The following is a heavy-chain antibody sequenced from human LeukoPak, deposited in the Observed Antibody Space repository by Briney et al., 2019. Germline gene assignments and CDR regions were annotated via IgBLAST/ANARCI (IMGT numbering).Heavy chain of an antibody. Sequence: ASAKVSCKASGYTFTGYYMHWVRQAPGQGLEWMGWINPNNGGTNYAQKFQGRVTMTRDTSISTAYMELSRLRSDDTAVYYCARTSDTSGYYLIWGQGSLVTVSS. D-gene: IGHD3-22*01. CDR2: INPNNGGT. CDR1: GYTFTGYY. J-gene: IGHJ4*02. V-gene: IGHV1-2*02. CDR3: ARTSDTSGYYLI.